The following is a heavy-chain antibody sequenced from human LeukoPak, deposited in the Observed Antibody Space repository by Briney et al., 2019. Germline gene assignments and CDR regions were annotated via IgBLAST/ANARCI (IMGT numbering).Heavy chain of an antibody. D-gene: IGHD6-13*01. CDR2: IYSGGST. CDR1: GFTFDDYD. Sequence: GGSLRLSCAASGFTFDDYDMSWVRQAPGKGLEWVSVIYSGGSTYYADSVKGRFTISRDNSKNTLYLQMNSLRVEDTAVYYCARTGIAAAGTFGQFDYWGQGTLVTVSS. V-gene: IGHV3-66*01. CDR3: ARTGIAAAGTFGQFDY. J-gene: IGHJ4*02.